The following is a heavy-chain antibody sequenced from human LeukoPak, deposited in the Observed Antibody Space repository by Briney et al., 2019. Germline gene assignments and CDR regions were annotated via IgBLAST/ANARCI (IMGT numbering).Heavy chain of an antibody. J-gene: IGHJ4*02. CDR2: MQYDGSNK. D-gene: IGHD2-21*01. CDR3: AKDPGLGGDRDY. CDR1: GFTFSTYG. Sequence: PGGSLRLSCKASGFTFSTYGVHWLRQAPGKGLEWLTFMQYDGSNKYGDSMKGRFTISRDNSKNTVYLQMNSLRPEDTAVYYCAKDPGLGGDRDYWGQGTLVTVSS. V-gene: IGHV3-30*02.